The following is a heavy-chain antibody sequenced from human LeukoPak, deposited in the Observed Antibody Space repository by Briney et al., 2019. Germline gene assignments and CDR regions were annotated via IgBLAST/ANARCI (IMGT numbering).Heavy chain of an antibody. D-gene: IGHD5-24*01. Sequence: PGGSLRLSCAASGFTFSSYWMHWVRQAPGKGLVWVSRINRDESSTSYADSVKGRITISRDNAKNTLYLQMNSLRAEDTAVFYCARARWVAFDIWGQRTMVTVSS. V-gene: IGHV3-74*01. CDR1: GFTFSSYW. CDR2: INRDESST. J-gene: IGHJ3*02. CDR3: ARARWVAFDI.